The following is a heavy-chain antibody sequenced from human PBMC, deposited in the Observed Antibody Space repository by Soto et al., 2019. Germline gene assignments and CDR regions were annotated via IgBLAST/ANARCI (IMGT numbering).Heavy chain of an antibody. Sequence: GGSLRLSCAASGFTFSGYAMSWVRQAPGKGLEWVSAISGSGGSTYYADSVKGRFTISRDNSKNTLYLQMNSLRAEDTAVYYCAKTASIAVSFGMDVWGKGTKVTVSS. CDR1: GFTFSGYA. D-gene: IGHD6-19*01. CDR2: ISGSGGST. CDR3: AKTASIAVSFGMDV. V-gene: IGHV3-23*01. J-gene: IGHJ6*04.